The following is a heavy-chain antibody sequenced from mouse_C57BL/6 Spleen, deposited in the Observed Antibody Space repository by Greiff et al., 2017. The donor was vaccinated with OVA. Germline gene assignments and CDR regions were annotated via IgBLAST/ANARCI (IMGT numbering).Heavy chain of an antibody. CDR3: ARGGLGYFDV. V-gene: IGHV5-16*01. J-gene: IGHJ1*03. CDR1: GFTFSDYY. CDR2: INYDGSST. Sequence: EVMLVESEGGLVQPGSSMKLSCTASGFTFSDYYMAWVRQVPEKGLEWVANINYDGSSTYYLDSLKSRFIISRDNAKNILYLQMSSLKSEDTATYYCARGGLGYFDVWGTGTTVTVSS. D-gene: IGHD2-4*01.